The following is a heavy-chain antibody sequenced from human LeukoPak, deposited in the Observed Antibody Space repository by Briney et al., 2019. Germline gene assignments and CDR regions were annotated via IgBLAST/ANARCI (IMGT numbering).Heavy chain of an antibody. V-gene: IGHV1-18*01. J-gene: IGHJ4*02. CDR2: ISAYNGNT. Sequence: ASVKVSCKASGYAFTSYGISWVRQAPGQGLEWMGWISAYNGNTNYAQKLQGRVTMTTDTSTSTAYMELRSLRSDDTAVYYCARDRNYHGSGSYYIGSYFDYWGQGTLVTVSS. CDR3: ARDRNYHGSGSYYIGSYFDY. CDR1: GYAFTSYG. D-gene: IGHD3-10*01.